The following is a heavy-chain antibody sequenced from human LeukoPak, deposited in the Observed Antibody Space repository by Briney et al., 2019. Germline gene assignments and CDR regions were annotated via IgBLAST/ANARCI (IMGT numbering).Heavy chain of an antibody. V-gene: IGHV3-30*18. J-gene: IGHJ4*02. D-gene: IGHD6-13*01. Sequence: GGSLRLSCAAFAFSFSSYDMHWVRLAPGKGLEWVAVISYDGSNEYYADSVKGRFTISRDKSENTLYLQMKSELPAINAVYYCAKSDEYRTIAAAFDYWGQGTLVTVSS. CDR1: AFSFSSYD. CDR3: AKSDEYRTIAAAFDY. CDR2: ISYDGSNE.